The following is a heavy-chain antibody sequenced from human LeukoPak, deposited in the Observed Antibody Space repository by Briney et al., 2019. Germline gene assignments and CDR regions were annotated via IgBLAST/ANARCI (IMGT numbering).Heavy chain of an antibody. CDR1: GGSISSSSYY. V-gene: IGHV4-39*01. CDR3: ARRNRYFYDSTAHWYFDL. D-gene: IGHD3-22*01. CDR2: VYYSGST. J-gene: IGHJ2*01. Sequence: PSETLSLTCTVSGGSISSSSYYWAWIRQPPGKGLEWIGSVYYSGSTYYNPSLKSRVTISVDTSKNRFSLKLTSVTAADTAVYYCARRNRYFYDSTAHWYFDLWGRGTLVTVSS.